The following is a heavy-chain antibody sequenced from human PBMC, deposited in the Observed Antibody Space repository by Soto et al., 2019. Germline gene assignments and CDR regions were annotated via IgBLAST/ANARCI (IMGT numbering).Heavy chain of an antibody. CDR1: GYTFTSYA. CDR2: INAGNGNT. Sequence: GASVKVSCKSSGYTFTSYAMHWVRQAPGQRLEWMGWINAGNGNTKYSQKFQGRVTMTEDSSTDTAYMELSSLGSEDTAMYYCATDLLTAVAGEEGYWGQGTLVTVS. D-gene: IGHD6-19*01. V-gene: IGHV1-3*01. CDR3: ATDLLTAVAGEEGY. J-gene: IGHJ4*02.